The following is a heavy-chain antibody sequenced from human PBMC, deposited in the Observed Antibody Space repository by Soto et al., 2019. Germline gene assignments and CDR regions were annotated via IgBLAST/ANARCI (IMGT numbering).Heavy chain of an antibody. CDR2: IYPSGST. V-gene: IGHV4-4*02. J-gene: IGHJ4*02. Sequence: SETLSLTCAGSGGSISSNNWWSWVRQPPGSQPPGKGLEWIAEIYPSGSTNYNPSLKSRVTISPDKSKNQFSLKLSSVTAADTAVYYCAGRRDGSGSLDYWGQGTLVTVSS. D-gene: IGHD3-10*01. CDR1: GGSISSNNW. CDR3: AGRRDGSGSLDY.